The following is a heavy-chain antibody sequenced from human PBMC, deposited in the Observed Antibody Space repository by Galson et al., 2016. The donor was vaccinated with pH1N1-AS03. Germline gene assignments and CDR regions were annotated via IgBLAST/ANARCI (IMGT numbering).Heavy chain of an antibody. Sequence: ALVKPTQTLTLTCSVSGVSVTSSGVGVGWFRQPPGKALEWLALVYWDETRRYSPSLKNRLTITEDSSKNQVVLTVTSVDPMDIATYFCALPNSGGNAFEIWGPGTMVTVSS. CDR1: GVSVTSSGVG. J-gene: IGHJ3*02. CDR2: VYWDETR. D-gene: IGHD2/OR15-2a*01. V-gene: IGHV2-5*02. CDR3: ALPNSGGNAFEI.